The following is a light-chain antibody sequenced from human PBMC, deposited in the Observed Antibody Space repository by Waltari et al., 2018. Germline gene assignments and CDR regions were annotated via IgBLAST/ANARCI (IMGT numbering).Light chain of an antibody. CDR2: SAS. CDR3: QQSYSTPLT. V-gene: IGKV1-39*01. J-gene: IGKJ4*02. CDR1: QTTLSY. Sequence: IQLTQSPSSLSASDGDRVPITYRANQTTLSYIKWYQQKPGKAPKLLIYSASSLQSGVPSRFSGSGFGTDFTLTSSSLQPADFATYDCQQSYSTPLTLGGGTKVEI.